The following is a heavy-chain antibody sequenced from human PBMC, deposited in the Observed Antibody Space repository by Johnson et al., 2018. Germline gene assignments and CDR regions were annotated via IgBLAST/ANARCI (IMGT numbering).Heavy chain of an antibody. CDR3: AKILRFGEAHYYCGSDV. V-gene: IGHV3-7*03. D-gene: IGHD3-10*01. CDR1: GFTFVNYW. Sequence: EVQLLESGGGLVQPGGSLRLSCVASGFTFVNYWMSWVRQAPGKGLEWVASIKQDASKKFYVDSVKGRFTISRDNAKHSLYLQMNSLRAEDTALYYCAKILRFGEAHYYCGSDVWGQGPTVPVSS. CDR2: IKQDASKK. J-gene: IGHJ6*02.